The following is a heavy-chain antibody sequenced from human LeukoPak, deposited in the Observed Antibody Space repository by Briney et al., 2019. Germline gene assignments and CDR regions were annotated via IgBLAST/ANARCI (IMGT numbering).Heavy chain of an antibody. CDR2: INHSGST. V-gene: IGHV4-34*01. J-gene: IGHJ4*02. Sequence: PSETLSLTCAVYGGTFSGYYWTWIRQPPGKGLEWIGEINHSGSTNYNLSLKSRVTMSVDTSKNQFSLKMSSVTAADTAVYYCARQSSTGLAYWGQGTLVTVSS. CDR1: GGTFSGYY. D-gene: IGHD1-1*01. CDR3: ARQSSTGLAY.